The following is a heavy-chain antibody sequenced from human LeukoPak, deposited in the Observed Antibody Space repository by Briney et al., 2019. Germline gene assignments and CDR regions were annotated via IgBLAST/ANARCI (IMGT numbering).Heavy chain of an antibody. J-gene: IGHJ3*02. Sequence: GGSLRLXCTASGFTFTQYSMNWVRQAPGKGLEWVSYLSSSGTTMYYADSVKGRFTMSRDSATNSLSLQMTSLRAEDTAVYYCARTKRERTGPPDAFDIWGQGTMVTVSS. D-gene: IGHD3/OR15-3a*01. CDR1: GFTFTQYS. CDR3: ARTKRERTGPPDAFDI. V-gene: IGHV3-48*01. CDR2: LSSSGTTM.